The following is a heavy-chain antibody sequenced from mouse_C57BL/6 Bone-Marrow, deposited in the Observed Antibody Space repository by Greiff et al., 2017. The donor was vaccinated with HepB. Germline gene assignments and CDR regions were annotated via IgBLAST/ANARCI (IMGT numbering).Heavy chain of an antibody. D-gene: IGHD3-3*01. J-gene: IGHJ1*03. Sequence: EVQLVESGGGLVKPGGSLKLSCAASGFTFSSYAMSWVRQTPEKRLEWVATISDGGSYTYYPDNVQGRFTISRDNAKNNLYLQMSHLKSEDTAMYYCARDPGTDWYFDVWGTGTTVTVSS. CDR3: ARDPGTDWYFDV. CDR1: GFTFSSYA. CDR2: ISDGGSYT. V-gene: IGHV5-4*01.